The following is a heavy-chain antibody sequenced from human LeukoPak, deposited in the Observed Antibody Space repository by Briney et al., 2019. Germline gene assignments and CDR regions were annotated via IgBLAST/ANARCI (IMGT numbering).Heavy chain of an antibody. CDR3: ARAVANTLFAFDL. V-gene: IGHV4-59*01. D-gene: IGHD6-19*01. CDR2: IYHSGST. Sequence: SETLSLTCTVSDGPITGYYWSWIRQPPGKGLEWIGYIYHSGSTNYNPSFKSRVTISLDTSKNQFSLKLTSVTAADTAVYYCARAVANTLFAFDLWGQGTMVTVSS. CDR1: DGPITGYY. J-gene: IGHJ3*01.